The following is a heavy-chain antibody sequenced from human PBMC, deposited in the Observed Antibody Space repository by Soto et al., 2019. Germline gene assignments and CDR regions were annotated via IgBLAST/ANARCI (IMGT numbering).Heavy chain of an antibody. J-gene: IGHJ4*02. CDR1: GFFVSSYT. CDR2: IFSGGGGT. CDR3: ARDRQPDRIWTLDY. V-gene: IGHV3-23*03. Sequence: GGSLRLSCSASGFFVSSYTMGWVRMAPGKGLEWVSTIFSGGGGTAYADSVTGRFSISRDNSENRVYLQMNSLGVDDTTVYYCARDRQPDRIWTLDYWGRGIQVTVS. D-gene: IGHD1-1*01.